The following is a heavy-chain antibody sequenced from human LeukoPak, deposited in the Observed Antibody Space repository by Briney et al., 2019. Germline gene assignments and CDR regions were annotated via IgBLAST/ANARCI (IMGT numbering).Heavy chain of an antibody. CDR1: GFTVSSNY. J-gene: IGHJ4*02. CDR2: IYSGGST. CDR3: ARSSSWAKKFDFDY. V-gene: IGHV3-53*01. D-gene: IGHD6-13*01. Sequence: GGSLRLSCAASGFTVSSNYMSWVRQAPGKGLEWVSVIYSGGSTYYADSVKGRFTISRDNSKNTLYLQMNSLRAEDTAVYYCARSSSWAKKFDFDYWGQGTLVTVSS.